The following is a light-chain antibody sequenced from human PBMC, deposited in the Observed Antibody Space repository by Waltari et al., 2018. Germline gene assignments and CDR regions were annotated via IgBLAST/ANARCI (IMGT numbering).Light chain of an antibody. V-gene: IGKV1-5*03. J-gene: IGKJ1*01. CDR2: KAS. CDR1: QSISSW. CDR3: PQYNRFSGT. Sequence: DIQMTQSPSTRSASVGDRGNITCRASQSISSWLAWYQQKPGKAPKLLIYKASSLERGVPSRFSGTGSGTEFPLPLSSLQPDDFATYYCPQYNRFSGTFGQGTKVGIK.